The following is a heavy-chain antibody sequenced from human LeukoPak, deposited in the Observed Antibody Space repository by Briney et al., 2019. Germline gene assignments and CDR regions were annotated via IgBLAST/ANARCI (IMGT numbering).Heavy chain of an antibody. CDR1: GGSISSYY. CDR2: IYTSGST. CDR3: ARDGLYCSSTSCYENYYYGMDV. D-gene: IGHD2-2*01. J-gene: IGHJ6*02. V-gene: IGHV4-4*07. Sequence: KPSETLSLTCTVSGGSISSYYWSWIRQPPGKGLEWIGRIYTSGSTNYNPSLKSRVTMSVDTSKNQFSLKLSSVTAADTAVYYCARDGLYCSSTSCYENYYYGMDVWGQGTTVTVSS.